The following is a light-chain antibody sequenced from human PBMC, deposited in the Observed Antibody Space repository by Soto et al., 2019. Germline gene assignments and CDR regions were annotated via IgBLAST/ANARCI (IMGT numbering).Light chain of an antibody. CDR1: SSDVGGYHY. J-gene: IGLJ3*02. CDR3: TSYTTSNTWV. Sequence: QSVLTQPASVSGSPGQSITISCTGTSSDVGGYHYVSWYQQHPGKAPKLMIYEVNNRPSGVSNRFSGSKSGNTASLTISGLQAEDEADYYCTSYTTSNTWVFGGGTKVTVL. V-gene: IGLV2-14*01. CDR2: EVN.